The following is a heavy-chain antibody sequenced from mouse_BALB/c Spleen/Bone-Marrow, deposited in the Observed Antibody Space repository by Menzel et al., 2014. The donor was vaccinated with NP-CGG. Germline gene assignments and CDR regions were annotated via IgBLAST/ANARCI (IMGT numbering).Heavy chain of an antibody. CDR1: GFSLTGYG. V-gene: IGHV2-6-7*01. D-gene: IGHD2-10*02. CDR2: IWGDGTT. J-gene: IGHJ4*01. Sequence: VKLMESGPGLVAPSQSLSITCTVSGFSLTGYGVNWVRQPPGKGLGWLGMIWGDGTTDYNSALKSRLSINKDNSKSQVFLKMNSLQTDDTARYYCAREKYGNYYAMDYWGQGTSVTVSS. CDR3: AREKYGNYYAMDY.